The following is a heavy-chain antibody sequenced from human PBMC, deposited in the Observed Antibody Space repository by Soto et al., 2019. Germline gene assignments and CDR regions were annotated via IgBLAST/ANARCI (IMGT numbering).Heavy chain of an antibody. CDR2: INSDNGNA. CDR3: ARAAGAYTEDYYYGMDV. Sequence: AASVKVSFKASGYGFTKYNIHWVRQAPGQSLEWLAWINSDNGNAKYSQKFQGRVSVTRDTSASTAYMELRSLRSEDTAVYYCARAAGAYTEDYYYGMDVWGPGATVTVSS. D-gene: IGHD3-16*01. J-gene: IGHJ6*01. V-gene: IGHV1-3*01. CDR1: GYGFTKYN.